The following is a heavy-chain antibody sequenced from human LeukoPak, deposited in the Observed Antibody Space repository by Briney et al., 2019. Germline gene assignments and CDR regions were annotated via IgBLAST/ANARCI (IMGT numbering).Heavy chain of an antibody. D-gene: IGHD1-14*01. V-gene: IGHV4-34*01. CDR1: GGSSSGYY. CDR2: INHSGST. CDR3: ARNFLGRSRKAFDI. J-gene: IGHJ3*02. Sequence: SETLSLTCAVYGGSSSGYYWSWIRQPPGKGLEWIGEINHSGSTNYNPSLKSRVTISVDTSKNQFSLKLSSVTAADTAVYYCARNFLGRSRKAFDIWGQGTMVTVSS.